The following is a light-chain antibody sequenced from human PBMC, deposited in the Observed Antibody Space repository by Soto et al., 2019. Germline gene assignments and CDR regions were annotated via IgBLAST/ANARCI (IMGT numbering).Light chain of an antibody. CDR2: DAS. CDR3: QQRYAWPPIT. Sequence: EIVLTQPPATLALSPGERATLSCRASRSVRSSLAWYQQKPAQAPRLLIYDASNRAGGIPARFSGSGSETDFTLTISNLEPEDFAVYYCQQRYAWPPITFGQGTRLEIK. J-gene: IGKJ5*01. V-gene: IGKV3-11*01. CDR1: RSVRSS.